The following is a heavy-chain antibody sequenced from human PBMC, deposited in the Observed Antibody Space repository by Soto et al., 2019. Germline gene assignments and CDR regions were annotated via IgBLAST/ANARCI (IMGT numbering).Heavy chain of an antibody. CDR3: ARDFLVAAGVNWFDP. V-gene: IGHV1-3*01. CDR1: GYIFATYI. J-gene: IGHJ5*02. Sequence: ASVRVSCKASGYIFATYIINWVRQAPGQRLEWMGWINAGNGNTKYSQKFQGRVTMTRDTSASTAYMELSSLTSEDTAVYYCARDFLVAAGVNWFDPWGQGTLVTVSS. CDR2: INAGNGNT. D-gene: IGHD6-13*01.